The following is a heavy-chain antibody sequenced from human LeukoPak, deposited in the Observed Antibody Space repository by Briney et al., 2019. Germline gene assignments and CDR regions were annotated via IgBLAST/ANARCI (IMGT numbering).Heavy chain of an antibody. Sequence: EASVKVSCKASGYTFTSYGISWVRQAPGQGLEWMGWVSAYNGNTNYAQKLQGRVTMTTDTSTSTAYMELRSLRSDDTAVYYCARLIAVAGTLAYWGQGTLVTVSS. J-gene: IGHJ4*02. CDR2: VSAYNGNT. CDR1: GYTFTSYG. CDR3: ARLIAVAGTLAY. D-gene: IGHD6-19*01. V-gene: IGHV1-18*01.